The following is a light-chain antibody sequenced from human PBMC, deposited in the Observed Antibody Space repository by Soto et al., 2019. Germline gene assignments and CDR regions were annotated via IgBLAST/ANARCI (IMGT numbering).Light chain of an antibody. J-gene: IGLJ2*01. V-gene: IGLV2-8*01. Sequence: QSVLTQPPSASGSPGQSVTISCTGTISDVGGYNYVSWYQQHPGKAPKFLIFEVSRRPSGVPDRFSGSKSGNTASRTVSGLQADDDADYNCSSYAGSNNPVIFVGGTKLNAL. CDR1: ISDVGGYNY. CDR2: EVS. CDR3: SSYAGSNNPVI.